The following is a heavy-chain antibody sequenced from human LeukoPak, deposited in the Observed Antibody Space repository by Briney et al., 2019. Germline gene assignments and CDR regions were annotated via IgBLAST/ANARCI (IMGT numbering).Heavy chain of an antibody. D-gene: IGHD4-11*01. Sequence: KPSETLSLTCTVSGGSISGSSYYWGWIRQPPGKGLEWIGSIYYSGSTYYKPSLKSRVTMSVDTSKNQFSLKLSSVTAADTAVYYCARPQRYSNYALDYWGQGTLVTVSS. CDR1: GGSISGSSYY. CDR2: IYYSGST. CDR3: ARPQRYSNYALDY. J-gene: IGHJ4*02. V-gene: IGHV4-39*01.